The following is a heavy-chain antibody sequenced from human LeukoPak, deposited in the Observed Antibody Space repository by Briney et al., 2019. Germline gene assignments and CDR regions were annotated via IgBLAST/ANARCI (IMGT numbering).Heavy chain of an antibody. D-gene: IGHD4-17*01. J-gene: IGHJ4*02. Sequence: GGSLRLSCAASGFTFSSYWMSWVRQAPGKGLEWVANIKQDGSEKYYVDSVKGRFTISRDNAKNSLYLQMNSLRAEDTAVYYCARDVSGDYVPFFDCWGQGTLVTVSS. CDR2: IKQDGSEK. CDR3: ARDVSGDYVPFFDC. CDR1: GFTFSSYW. V-gene: IGHV3-7*01.